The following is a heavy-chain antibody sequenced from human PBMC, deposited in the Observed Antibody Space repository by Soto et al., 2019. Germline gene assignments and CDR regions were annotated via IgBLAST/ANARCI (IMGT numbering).Heavy chain of an antibody. CDR1: GFTFSSYG. D-gene: IGHD6-13*01. J-gene: IGHJ6*02. Sequence: GGSLRLSWAASGFTFSSYGMDWVRQAPGKGLEWVAVISYDGSNKYYADSVKGRFTISRDNSKNTLYLQMNSLRAEDTAVYYCAKDRGDSSSWNYYGMDVWGQGTTVTVSS. CDR2: ISYDGSNK. V-gene: IGHV3-30*18. CDR3: AKDRGDSSSWNYYGMDV.